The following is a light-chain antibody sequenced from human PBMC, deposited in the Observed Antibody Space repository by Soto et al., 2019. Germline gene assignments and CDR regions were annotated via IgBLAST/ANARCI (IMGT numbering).Light chain of an antibody. CDR2: EVS. J-gene: IGLJ2*01. V-gene: IGLV2-14*01. Sequence: QSVLTQPASVSGSPGQSITISCTGTSSDVGGYNYVSWYQQYPGKAPKLMIYEVSNRPSGVSNRFSGSKSGNTASLTISGLQVEDEAEYYCSSYTSSSTRLFGGGTKLTVL. CDR1: SSDVGGYNY. CDR3: SSYTSSSTRL.